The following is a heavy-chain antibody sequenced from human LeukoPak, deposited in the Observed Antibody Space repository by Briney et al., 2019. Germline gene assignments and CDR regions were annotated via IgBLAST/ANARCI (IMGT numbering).Heavy chain of an antibody. D-gene: IGHD4-17*01. CDR1: GGSFSRYY. Sequence: SETLSLTCAVYGGSFSRYYWTWIRQPPGKGLEWIGEINHSGSANYNSSLKSRVTISVDASKNQFSLKLSSVTAADTAVYYCARSDGDLDYWGQGTLVTVSS. CDR3: ARSDGDLDY. V-gene: IGHV4-34*01. CDR2: INHSGSA. J-gene: IGHJ4*02.